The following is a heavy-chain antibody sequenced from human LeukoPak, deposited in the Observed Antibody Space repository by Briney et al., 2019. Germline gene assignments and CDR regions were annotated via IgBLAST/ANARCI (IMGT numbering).Heavy chain of an antibody. CDR3: AKGGSYYDFWSGYYHFDY. V-gene: IGHV3-23*01. D-gene: IGHD3-3*01. CDR2: ISGSGGST. Sequence: PGGSLRLSCAASGFTFSSYAMSWVRQAPGKGLEWVSAISGSGGSTYYADSVKGRFTISRDNSKNTLYLQMNSLRAEDTAVYYRAKGGSYYDFWSGYYHFDYWGQGTLVTVSS. CDR1: GFTFSSYA. J-gene: IGHJ4*02.